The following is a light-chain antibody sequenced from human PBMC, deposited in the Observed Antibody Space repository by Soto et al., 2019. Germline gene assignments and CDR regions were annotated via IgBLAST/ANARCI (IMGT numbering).Light chain of an antibody. CDR1: QSITTY. CDR2: AAS. Sequence: DIQMTQSPSSLSASVGDRVTITCRASQSITTYLNWYRQKPGQAPKLLIYAASSLQSGVPSRFSGSGSETDFTLSISSLQPEHLATYFCQQIYSDPITFGGGTKVEIK. V-gene: IGKV1-39*01. CDR3: QQIYSDPIT. J-gene: IGKJ4*01.